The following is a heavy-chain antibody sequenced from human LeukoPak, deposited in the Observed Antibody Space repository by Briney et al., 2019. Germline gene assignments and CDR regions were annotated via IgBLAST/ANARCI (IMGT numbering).Heavy chain of an antibody. J-gene: IGHJ4*02. CDR3: ARESGLLGDY. CDR1: GFTVSSNY. Sequence: GGSLRLSCAASGFTVSSNYMSWVRQAPGKGLEWVSVIYRGGSTYYANSVKARFTISRHNSKNTLYLQMNSLRAEETAMYYCARESGLLGDYWGQGTLVTVSS. V-gene: IGHV3-53*04. D-gene: IGHD3-22*01. CDR2: IYRGGST.